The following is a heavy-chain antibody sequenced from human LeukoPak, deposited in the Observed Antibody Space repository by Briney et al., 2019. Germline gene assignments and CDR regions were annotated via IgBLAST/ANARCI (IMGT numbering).Heavy chain of an antibody. CDR1: GASVNSYY. J-gene: IGHJ4*02. V-gene: IGHV4-4*08. CDR3: ARGYYYRT. CDR2: IYADGSS. Sequence: SETLSLTCTVSGASVNSYYWDWIRQPPGKGLEWIGRIYADGSSTYNPSLKSRVTILVDTSKNQFSLRLSSMTAADTAVYYCARGYYYRTWGQGTLVTVSS. D-gene: IGHD3-10*01.